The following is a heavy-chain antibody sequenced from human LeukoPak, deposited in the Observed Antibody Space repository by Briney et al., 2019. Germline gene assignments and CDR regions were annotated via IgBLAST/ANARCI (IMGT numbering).Heavy chain of an antibody. CDR3: ARVGGSYTFDY. CDR1: GGCLSGYY. CDR2: IYTSGST. V-gene: IGHV4-4*07. D-gene: IGHD1-26*01. Sequence: SETLSLTCTVSGGCLSGYYWSWIRQPAGKGLEWIGRIYTSGSTNYNPSLKSRVPMSVDTSKNQFSLKLSSVTAADTAVYYCARVGGSYTFDYWGQGTLVTVSS. J-gene: IGHJ4*02.